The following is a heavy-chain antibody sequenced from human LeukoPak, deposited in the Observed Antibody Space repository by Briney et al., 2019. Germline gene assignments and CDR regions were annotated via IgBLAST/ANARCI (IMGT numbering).Heavy chain of an antibody. D-gene: IGHD2-15*01. CDR1: GGSFSGYY. CDR2: INHSGST. Sequence: SETLSLTCAVYGGSFSGYYWSWIRQPPGKGLEWIGEINHSGSTYYNPSLKSRVTISVDTSNNQFSLRLSSVTAADTAVYFCARLGGAFYYYYYMDVWGKGTTVTISS. J-gene: IGHJ6*03. V-gene: IGHV4-34*01. CDR3: ARLGGAFYYYYYMDV.